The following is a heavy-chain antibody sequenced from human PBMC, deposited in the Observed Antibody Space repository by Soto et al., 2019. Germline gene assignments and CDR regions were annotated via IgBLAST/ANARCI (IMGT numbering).Heavy chain of an antibody. Sequence: QVQLVESGGGEVQPGRSLTISCAASGFTFSTDGMHWVRQTPGKGLEWVAVIAYDGTNKFYSDSVKGRFTISRDNFKNTLTLQMNSLRADATAVYSCAKDLQSYGDYDYYCYAMDVWGLGTRVTVSS. CDR2: IAYDGTNK. CDR3: AKDLQSYGDYDYYCYAMDV. V-gene: IGHV3-30*18. CDR1: GFTFSTDG. D-gene: IGHD4-17*01. J-gene: IGHJ6*02.